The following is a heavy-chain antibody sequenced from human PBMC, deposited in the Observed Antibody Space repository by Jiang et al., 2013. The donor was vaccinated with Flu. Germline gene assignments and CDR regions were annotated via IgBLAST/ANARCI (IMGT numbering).Heavy chain of an antibody. V-gene: IGHV4-30-2*01. D-gene: IGHD3-22*01. Sequence: GSGLVKPSQTLSLTCAVSGGSISSGGYSWSWIRQPPGKGLEWIGYIYHSGSTYYNPSLKSRVTISVDRSKNQFSLKLSSVTAADTAVYYCARGDSSGYINFDYWGQGTLVTVSS. CDR2: IYHSGST. J-gene: IGHJ4*02. CDR1: GGSISSGGYS. CDR3: ARGDSSGYINFDY.